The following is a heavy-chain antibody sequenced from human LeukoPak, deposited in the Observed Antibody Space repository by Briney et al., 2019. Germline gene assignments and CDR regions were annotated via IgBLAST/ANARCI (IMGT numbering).Heavy chain of an antibody. J-gene: IGHJ4*02. CDR3: ARFILAAGKYYFDY. CDR1: GGSISSSSYY. CDR2: IYYSGST. V-gene: IGHV4-39*07. D-gene: IGHD6-13*01. Sequence: SETLSLTCTVSGGSISSSSYYWGWIRQPPGKGLEWIGSIYYSGSTYYNPSLKSRVTISVDTSKNQFSLKLSSVTAADTAVYYCARFILAAGKYYFDYWGQGTLVTVSS.